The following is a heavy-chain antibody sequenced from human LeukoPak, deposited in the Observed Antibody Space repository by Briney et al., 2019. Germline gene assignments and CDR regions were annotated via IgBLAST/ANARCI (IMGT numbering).Heavy chain of an antibody. CDR3: ARDHDGMDV. CDR2: ISYDGSNK. CDR1: GFTFSSYG. J-gene: IGHJ6*02. V-gene: IGHV3-30*03. Sequence: GGSLRLSCAASGFTFSSYGMHWVRQAPGKGLEWVAVISYDGSNKYYADSVKGRFTISRDNSKNTLYLQMNSLRAEDTAVYYCARDHDGMDVWGQGTTVTVSS.